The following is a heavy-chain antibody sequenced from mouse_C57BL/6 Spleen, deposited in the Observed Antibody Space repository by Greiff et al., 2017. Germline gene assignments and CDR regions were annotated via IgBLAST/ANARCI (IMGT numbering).Heavy chain of an antibody. Sequence: EVQLQQSGPELVKPGASVKISCKASGYSFTGYYMNWVKQSPEKSLEWIGEINPSTGGTTYNQKFKAKATLTVDKSSSTAYMQLKSLTSEDSAVYYCARYGNYVYYAMDYWGQGTSVTVSS. CDR2: INPSTGGT. V-gene: IGHV1-42*01. CDR1: GYSFTGYY. J-gene: IGHJ4*01. CDR3: ARYGNYVYYAMDY. D-gene: IGHD2-1*01.